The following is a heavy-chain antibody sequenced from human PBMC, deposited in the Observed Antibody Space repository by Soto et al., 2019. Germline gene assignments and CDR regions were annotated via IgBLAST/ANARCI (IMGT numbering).Heavy chain of an antibody. Sequence: SETLSLTCTVSGGSVSTYYWNWIRQPAGKGLEWIGRIYASGSTNYNPSLKSRVIMSVDTSKNQFSLKMSSVTAADTAMYYCVRCAIPRGGWFHPWGQGTLVTVSS. CDR2: IYASGST. D-gene: IGHD2-21*01. CDR3: VRCAIPRGGWFHP. CDR1: GGSVSTYY. J-gene: IGHJ5*02. V-gene: IGHV4-4*07.